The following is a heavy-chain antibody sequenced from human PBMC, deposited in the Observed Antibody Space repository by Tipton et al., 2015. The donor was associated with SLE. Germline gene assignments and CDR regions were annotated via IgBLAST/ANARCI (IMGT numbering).Heavy chain of an antibody. CDR1: GFIFEDYA. V-gene: IGHV3-9*01. CDR3: VRKTPQNWYFDL. Sequence: LSLTCTASGFIFEDYAMHWVRQVPGKGLEWVSGITWNSASLVYVDSVKGRFTISRDNAKNSLYLQMNSLRPEDTAFYHCVRKTPQNWYFDLWGRGTLVTVSS. J-gene: IGHJ2*01. CDR2: ITWNSASL.